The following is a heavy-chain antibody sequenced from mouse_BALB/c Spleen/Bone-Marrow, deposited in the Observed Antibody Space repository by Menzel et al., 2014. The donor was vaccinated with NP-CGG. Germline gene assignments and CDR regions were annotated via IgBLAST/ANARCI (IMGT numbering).Heavy chain of an antibody. CDR1: GFSLTSYD. Sequence: AKLMESGPGLVAPSQSLSITCTVSGFSLTSYDISWIRQPPGKGLEWLGVIWTGGGTNYNSAFMFRLSISKGNSKSQVFLKMNSLQADDTAIYYCVRDGKGRGGAAMDYWGQGTSVTGAS. CDR2: IWTGGGT. D-gene: IGHD3-3*01. CDR3: VRDGKGRGGAAMDY. V-gene: IGHV2-9-2*01. J-gene: IGHJ4*01.